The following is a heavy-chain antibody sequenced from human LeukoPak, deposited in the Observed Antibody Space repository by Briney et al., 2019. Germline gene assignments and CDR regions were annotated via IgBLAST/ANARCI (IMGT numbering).Heavy chain of an antibody. D-gene: IGHD6-13*01. CDR1: GYTFTGYY. Sequence: ASVKVSCKASGYTFTGYYMHWVRQAPGQGLECMGWINPNSGGTNYAQKFQGRVTMTRDTSINTSYMDLSRLRSDDTAVYYCARGGDSSSWFTSPDYWGQGTLVTVSS. CDR3: ARGGDSSSWFTSPDY. V-gene: IGHV1-2*02. CDR2: INPNSGGT. J-gene: IGHJ4*02.